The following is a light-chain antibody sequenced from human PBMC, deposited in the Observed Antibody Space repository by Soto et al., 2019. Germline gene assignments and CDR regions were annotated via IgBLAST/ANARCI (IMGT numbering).Light chain of an antibody. CDR3: CSYAGSYTWV. CDR1: SSDVGGYNY. V-gene: IGLV2-11*01. CDR2: DVS. Sequence: QSALTQPRSVSGSPGQSVTISCTGTSSDVGGYNYVSWYQQHPGKAPKLMIYDVSKRPSGAPDRFSGSKSGNTASLTISGLQAEDEDDYYCCSYAGSYTWVFGGGTKVTVL. J-gene: IGLJ3*02.